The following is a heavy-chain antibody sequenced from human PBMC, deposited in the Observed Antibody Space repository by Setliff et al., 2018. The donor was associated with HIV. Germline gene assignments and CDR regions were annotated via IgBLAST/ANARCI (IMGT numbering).Heavy chain of an antibody. CDR3: AREHCSGGSCNGFDI. V-gene: IGHV4-4*09. CDR1: GGSISSYY. CDR2: IYTSGST. Sequence: PSETLSLTCTVSGGSISSYYWSWIRQPPGKGLEWIGYIYTSGSTNYNPSLKSRVTISVDTSKNQFSLKLGSVTAADTAMYYCAREHCSGGSCNGFDIWGQGTMVTVS. J-gene: IGHJ3*02. D-gene: IGHD2-15*01.